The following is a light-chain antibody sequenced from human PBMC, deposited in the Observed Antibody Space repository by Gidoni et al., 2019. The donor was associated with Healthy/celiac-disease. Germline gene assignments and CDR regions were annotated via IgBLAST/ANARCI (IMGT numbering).Light chain of an antibody. J-gene: IGKJ1*01. Sequence: DIQVTQSPSSLSASVGARVTITCRASQSISTYLNWYQQKPGNAPKLLIYATSSLQSGVPSRFSGSGSGTDFTLTITRLQPEDFATYYCQQTYSSPRTFGQXTTVEI. CDR3: QQTYSSPRT. CDR2: ATS. CDR1: QSISTY. V-gene: IGKV1-39*01.